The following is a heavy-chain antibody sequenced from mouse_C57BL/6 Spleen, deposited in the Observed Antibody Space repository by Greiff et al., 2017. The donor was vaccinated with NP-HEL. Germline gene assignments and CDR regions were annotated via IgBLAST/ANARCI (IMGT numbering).Heavy chain of an antibody. CDR1: GYTFTSYW. Sequence: QVQLQQPGAELVKPGASVKLSCKASGYTFTSYWMHWVKQRPGQGLEWIGMIHPNSGSTNYNEKFKSKATLTVDKSSSTAYMQLSSLTSEDSAVYYCASITTVNYYAMDYWGQGTSVTVSS. V-gene: IGHV1-64*01. D-gene: IGHD1-1*01. CDR3: ASITTVNYYAMDY. J-gene: IGHJ4*01. CDR2: IHPNSGST.